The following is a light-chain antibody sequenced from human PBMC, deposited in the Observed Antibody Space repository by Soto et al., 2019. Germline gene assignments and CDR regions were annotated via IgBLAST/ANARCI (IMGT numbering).Light chain of an antibody. CDR1: SSDVGFYNY. Sequence: QSVLTQPASVSGSPGQSITISCTGTSSDVGFYNYVSWYQQHPGKAPKLMIYEVSHRPSGVSIRFSGSKSGNTASLTISGLQAEDEADYYCSSYTSSSTLWVFGGGTKLTVL. CDR3: SSYTSSSTLWV. J-gene: IGLJ3*02. V-gene: IGLV2-14*01. CDR2: EVS.